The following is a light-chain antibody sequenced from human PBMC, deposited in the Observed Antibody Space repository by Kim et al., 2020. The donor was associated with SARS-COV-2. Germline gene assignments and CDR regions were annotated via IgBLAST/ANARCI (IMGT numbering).Light chain of an antibody. J-gene: IGLJ1*01. Sequence: QSALTQPASVSGSPGQSITISCTGTSSDVGGYNYVSWYQQHPGKAPKLMIYDVSNRPSGVSNRFSGSKSGNTASLTISGLQAEDEADYYCSSYTSSSLGVFRTGTKVTVL. CDR1: SSDVGGYNY. V-gene: IGLV2-14*03. CDR3: SSYTSSSLGV. CDR2: DVS.